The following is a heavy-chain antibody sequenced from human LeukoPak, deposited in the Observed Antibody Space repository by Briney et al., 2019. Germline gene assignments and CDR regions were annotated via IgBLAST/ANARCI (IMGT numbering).Heavy chain of an antibody. Sequence: SETLSLTCAVYGGSFSGYYWSWIRQPPGKGLEWIGEINHSGSTNYNPSLKSRVTISVDMSKNQFYLKLSSVTAADTAVYYCAGILSSTSSVDYWGQGTLVTVSS. CDR1: GGSFSGYY. D-gene: IGHD2-2*01. V-gene: IGHV4-34*01. J-gene: IGHJ4*02. CDR2: INHSGST. CDR3: AGILSSTSSVDY.